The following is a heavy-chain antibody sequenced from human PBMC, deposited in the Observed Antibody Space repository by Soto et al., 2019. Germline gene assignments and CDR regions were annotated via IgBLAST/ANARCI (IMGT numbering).Heavy chain of an antibody. D-gene: IGHD1-1*01. Sequence: SETLSLTCTVSGASISGFYWSWIRKSAGKGLEWIGRIYATGTTDYNPSLKSRVMMSVDTSKKQFSLKLRSVTAADTAVYYCVRDGTKTLRDWVDPWGQGISVTVSS. CDR2: IYATGTT. CDR1: GASISGFY. CDR3: VRDGTKTLRDWVDP. V-gene: IGHV4-4*07. J-gene: IGHJ5*02.